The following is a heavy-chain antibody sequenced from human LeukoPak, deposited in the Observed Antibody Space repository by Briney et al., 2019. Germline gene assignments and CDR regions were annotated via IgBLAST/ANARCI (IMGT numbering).Heavy chain of an antibody. Sequence: ASVKVSCKASGYTCTSYGISWVRQAPGQGLEWMGWISAYNGNTNYAQKLQGRVTMTTDTSTSTAYMELRSLRSDDTAVYYCARRSGYDILTGTGHYYYYMDVWGKGTTVTVSS. CDR1: GYTCTSYG. CDR2: ISAYNGNT. CDR3: ARRSGYDILTGTGHYYYYMDV. D-gene: IGHD3-9*01. V-gene: IGHV1-18*01. J-gene: IGHJ6*03.